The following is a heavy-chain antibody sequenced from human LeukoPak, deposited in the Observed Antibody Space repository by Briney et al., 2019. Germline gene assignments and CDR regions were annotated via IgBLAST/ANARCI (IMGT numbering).Heavy chain of an antibody. D-gene: IGHD6-13*01. CDR1: GGSISSSSYY. CDR3: ARRARGIAAAAFDY. CDR2: IYYSGST. J-gene: IGHJ4*02. Sequence: SETLSLTCTVSGGSISSSSYYWGWIRQPPGQGLEWIGSIYYSGSTYYNPSLKSRVTISVDTSKNQFSLKLSSVTAADTAVYYCARRARGIAAAAFDYWGQGTLVTVSS. V-gene: IGHV4-39*01.